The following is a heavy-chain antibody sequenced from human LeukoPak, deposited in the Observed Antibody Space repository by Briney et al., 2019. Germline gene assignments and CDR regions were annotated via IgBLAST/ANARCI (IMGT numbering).Heavy chain of an antibody. D-gene: IGHD1-26*01. J-gene: IGHJ3*02. CDR2: ISAYNGNT. V-gene: IGHV1-18*01. CDR1: GYTFTSYG. Sequence: ASVKVSCKASGYTFTSYGISWVRQAPGQGLEWMGWISAYNGNTNYAQKVQGRVTITADESTSTAYMELSSLRSEDTAVYYCARDLGARAFDIWGQGTMVTVSS. CDR3: ARDLGARAFDI.